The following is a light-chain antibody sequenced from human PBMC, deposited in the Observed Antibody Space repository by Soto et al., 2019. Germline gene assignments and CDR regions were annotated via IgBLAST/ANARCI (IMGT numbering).Light chain of an antibody. V-gene: IGLV2-14*01. Sequence: QSALTQPASVSGSPGQSITISCTGTSSDVGGYNYVSWYQQHPGKAPKLMIYDVSNRPSGVPNRFSGSKSGNTASLTISGLQAEDEADYYCSSYTSSSPLVVFGGGTQLTVL. CDR3: SSYTSSSPLVV. CDR1: SSDVGGYNY. J-gene: IGLJ2*01. CDR2: DVS.